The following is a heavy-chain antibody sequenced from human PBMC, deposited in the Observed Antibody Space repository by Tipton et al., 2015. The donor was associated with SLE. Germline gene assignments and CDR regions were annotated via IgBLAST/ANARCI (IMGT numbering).Heavy chain of an antibody. D-gene: IGHD3-9*01. Sequence: TLSLTCTVSAGSISRGAYYWSWIRQHPGKGLEWIGYIDDSGSTTYNPSLKSRVTISVDTSKDQFSLKLSSVTAADTAVYYCARGFDSLDPWGQGTLVTVSP. CDR2: IDDSGST. V-gene: IGHV4-31*03. J-gene: IGHJ5*02. CDR3: ARGFDSLDP. CDR1: AGSISRGAYY.